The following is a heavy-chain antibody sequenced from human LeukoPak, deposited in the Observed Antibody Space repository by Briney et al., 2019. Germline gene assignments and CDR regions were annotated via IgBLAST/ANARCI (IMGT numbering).Heavy chain of an antibody. CDR1: GYTLTELS. Sequence: ASVKVSCKVSGYTLTELSMHWVRQAPGKGLEWMGGFDPEDGETIYAQKFQGRVTMTEDTSTDTAYMELSSLRSEDTAMYYCATVGPSLVVPAASNYYYMDVWGKGTTVTVSS. CDR3: ATVGPSLVVPAASNYYYMDV. J-gene: IGHJ6*03. CDR2: FDPEDGET. D-gene: IGHD2-2*01. V-gene: IGHV1-24*01.